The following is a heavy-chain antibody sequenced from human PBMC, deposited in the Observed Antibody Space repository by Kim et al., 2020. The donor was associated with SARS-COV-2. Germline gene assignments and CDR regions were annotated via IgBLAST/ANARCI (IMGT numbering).Heavy chain of an antibody. D-gene: IGHD5-18*01. V-gene: IGHV4-34*01. J-gene: IGHJ4*02. Sequence: SETLSLTCAVYGGSFSGYYWSWIRQPPGKGLEWIGEINHSGSTNYNPSLKSRVTISVDTSKNQFSLKLSSVTAADTAVYYCARGISNGYSYGYVRVGAYFDYWGQGTLVTVSS. CDR1: GGSFSGYY. CDR2: INHSGST. CDR3: ARGISNGYSYGYVRVGAYFDY.